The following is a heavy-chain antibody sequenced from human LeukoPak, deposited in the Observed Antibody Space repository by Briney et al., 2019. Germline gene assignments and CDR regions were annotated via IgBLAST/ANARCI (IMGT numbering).Heavy chain of an antibody. CDR2: ISAYNGNT. D-gene: IGHD3-10*01. Sequence: GASVKVSCKASGYTFTSYGISWVRQAPGQGLEWMGWISAYNGNTNYAQKLQGRVTMTTDTSTSTAYMELRSLRSDDTAVYCCAREERITMVRGVIDYWGQGTLVTVSS. CDR3: AREERITMVRGVIDY. CDR1: GYTFTSYG. J-gene: IGHJ4*02. V-gene: IGHV1-18*04.